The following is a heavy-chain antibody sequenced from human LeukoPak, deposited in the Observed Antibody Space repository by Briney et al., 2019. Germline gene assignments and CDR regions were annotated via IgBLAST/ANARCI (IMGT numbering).Heavy chain of an antibody. CDR3: ARIGSRDDYGDWYFDL. CDR2: INHSGST. Sequence: SETLSLTCAVYGGSFSGYYWSWIRQPPGKGLEWIGEINHSGSTNYNPSLKSRVTISVDTSKNQFSLKLSSVTAADTAVYYCARIGSRDDYGDWYFDLWGRGTLVTVSS. V-gene: IGHV4-34*01. D-gene: IGHD4-17*01. J-gene: IGHJ2*01. CDR1: GGSFSGYY.